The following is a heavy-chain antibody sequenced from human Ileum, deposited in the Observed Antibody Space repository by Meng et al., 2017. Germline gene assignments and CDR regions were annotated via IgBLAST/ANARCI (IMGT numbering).Heavy chain of an antibody. CDR3: ARENDNWNYFDY. CDR1: GYTFRNYP. Sequence: QVQLVQSGTEVKKVGASVMVSCTASGYTFRNYPLHWVRQAPGQRPEWMGWINAGNGNIKISQKFQGRITITSDTSATAYMELSSLRSEDTAVYFCARENDNWNYFDYWGQGSLVTVSS. CDR2: INAGNGNI. V-gene: IGHV1-3*01. J-gene: IGHJ4*02. D-gene: IGHD1-1*01.